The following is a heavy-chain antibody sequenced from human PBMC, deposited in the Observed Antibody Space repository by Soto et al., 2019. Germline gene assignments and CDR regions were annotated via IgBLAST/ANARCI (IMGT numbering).Heavy chain of an antibody. CDR2: INPSGGST. D-gene: IGHD6-13*01. V-gene: IGHV1-46*01. CDR3: ASCKSSWYVSPPCYYYGMDV. CDR1: GYTFTSYY. J-gene: IGHJ6*02. Sequence: ASVKVSCKASGYTFTSYYMHWVRQAPGQGIEWMGIINPSGGSTKYSQKFQGRVTITRDTSTSTAYMELSSLRSEDKAVYYCASCKSSWYVSPPCYYYGMDVWGQGTTVTVSS.